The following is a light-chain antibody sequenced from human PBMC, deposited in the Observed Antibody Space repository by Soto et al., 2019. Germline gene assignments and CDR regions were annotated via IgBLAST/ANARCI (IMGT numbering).Light chain of an antibody. Sequence: ESGLTKSQGTLSLSPGERATLSCRASQSVSSSFLAWYQQKPGQAPRLLIYGASSRATGIPDRFSGSGSGTEFTLTISILQPDDFATYCSQQSKNYPKTFGQGTKVDIK. CDR3: QQSKNYPKT. CDR2: GAS. V-gene: IGKV3-20*01. J-gene: IGKJ1*01. CDR1: QSVSSSF.